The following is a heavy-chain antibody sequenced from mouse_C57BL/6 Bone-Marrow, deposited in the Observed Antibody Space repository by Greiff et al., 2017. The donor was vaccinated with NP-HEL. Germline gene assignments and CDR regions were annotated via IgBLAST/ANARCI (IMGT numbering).Heavy chain of an antibody. V-gene: IGHV14-4*01. CDR3: TRDYNAY. CDR1: GFNIKDDY. D-gene: IGHD2-12*01. Sequence: EVKLVESGAELVRPGASVKLSCTASGFNIKDDYMHWVKQRPEQGLEWIGWIDPENGDTEYASKFQGKATITADTSSNTAYLQLSSLTSEETAVYYCTRDYNAYWGQGTLVTVSA. J-gene: IGHJ3*01. CDR2: IDPENGDT.